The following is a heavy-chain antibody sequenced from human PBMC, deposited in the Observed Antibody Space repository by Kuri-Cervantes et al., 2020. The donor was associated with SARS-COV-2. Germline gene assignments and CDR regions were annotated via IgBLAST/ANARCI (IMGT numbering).Heavy chain of an antibody. CDR2: MSYDGINK. D-gene: IGHD6-25*01. J-gene: IGHJ4*02. V-gene: IGHV3-30-3*01. Sequence: GGSLRLSCAASGFTFASYAMHWVRQAPGKGLEWVTLMSYDGINKFYADSVKGRFTISRDNSKNTLYLQMNSLRPEDTAVYYCARDRQRDFDFWGQGTLVTVSS. CDR1: GFTFASYA. CDR3: ARDRQRDFDF.